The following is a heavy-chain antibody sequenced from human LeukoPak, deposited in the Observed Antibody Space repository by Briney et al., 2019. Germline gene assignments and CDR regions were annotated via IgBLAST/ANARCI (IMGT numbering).Heavy chain of an antibody. CDR1: GFTFSSYG. Sequence: GGSLRLSCAASGFTFSSYGMHWVRQAPGKGLEWVAVISYDGSNKYYADSVKGRFTISRDNSKNTLYLQMDSLRAEDTAVYYCAKDPGDYWGQGTLVTVSS. CDR3: AKDPGDY. J-gene: IGHJ4*02. V-gene: IGHV3-30*18. CDR2: ISYDGSNK.